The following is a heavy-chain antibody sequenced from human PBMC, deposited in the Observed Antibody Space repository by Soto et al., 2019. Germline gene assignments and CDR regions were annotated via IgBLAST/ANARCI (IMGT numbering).Heavy chain of an antibody. CDR2: IYYSGST. CDR3: ASEQQFLRWGRYYYYMVV. D-gene: IGHD3-16*01. J-gene: IGHJ6*03. CDR1: GGSISSYN. V-gene: IGHV4-59*12. Sequence: SATLSLTCPVSGGSISSYNWSWIRQPPGKGLEWIGYIYYSGSTNYNPSLKSRVTISVDTSKNQFSLKLSSVTAADTAVYYCASEQQFLRWGRYYYYMVVWCKGTTVSVFS.